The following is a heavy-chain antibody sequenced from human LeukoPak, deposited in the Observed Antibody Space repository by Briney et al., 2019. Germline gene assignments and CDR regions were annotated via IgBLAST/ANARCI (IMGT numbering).Heavy chain of an antibody. Sequence: GGSLRLSCAGSGFTFSRYWMHWVRHAPGKGLVWVSRMNSDGSSTSYADSVKGRFTISRDNAKNTLYLQMNSLRAEDTAVYYCTSDTVDTAVGIDYWGQGTLVTVSS. D-gene: IGHD5-18*01. V-gene: IGHV3-74*01. CDR2: MNSDGSST. CDR3: TSDTVDTAVGIDY. J-gene: IGHJ4*02. CDR1: GFTFSRYW.